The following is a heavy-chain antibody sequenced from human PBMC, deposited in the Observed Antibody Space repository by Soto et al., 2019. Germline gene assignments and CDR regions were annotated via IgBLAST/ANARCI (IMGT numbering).Heavy chain of an antibody. CDR2: IIPILGIA. V-gene: IGHV1-69*04. J-gene: IGHJ4*02. Sequence: SVKVSCKASGGTFSSYTISWVRQAPGQGLVWMGRIIPILGIANYAQKFQGRVTITADKSTSTAYMELSSLRSEDTAVYYCARDHPQYYFDYWGQGTLVTVSS. CDR3: ARDHPQYYFDY. CDR1: GGTFSSYT.